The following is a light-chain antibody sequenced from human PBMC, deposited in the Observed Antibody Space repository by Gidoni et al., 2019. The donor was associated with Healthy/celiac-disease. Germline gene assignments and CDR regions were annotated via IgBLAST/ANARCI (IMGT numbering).Light chain of an antibody. Sequence: EIVLTQSPGTLSLSAGESATLSCRASQSVSSSYLAWYQQKPGQAPRLLIDGASSRATGIPDRFSGSGSGTDFTLTISRLEPEDFAVYYCQQYGSSPPMYTFXXXTKLKIK. CDR3: QQYGSSPPMYT. J-gene: IGKJ2*01. CDR1: QSVSSSY. V-gene: IGKV3-20*01. CDR2: GAS.